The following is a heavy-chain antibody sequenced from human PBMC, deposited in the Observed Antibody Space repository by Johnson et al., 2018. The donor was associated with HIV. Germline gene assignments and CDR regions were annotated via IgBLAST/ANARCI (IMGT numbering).Heavy chain of an antibody. D-gene: IGHD5-18*01. Sequence: QVQLVESGGGVVQPGRSLRLSCAASGFTFSSYAMHWVRQAPGKGLEWVAIISYDGSNKYYADSVKGRFTISRDNSKNTLYLQMNSLRVEDTAVYYCARETRLLTDAFDIWGQGTMVTVSS. CDR3: ARETRLLTDAFDI. CDR2: ISYDGSNK. V-gene: IGHV3-30-3*01. J-gene: IGHJ3*02. CDR1: GFTFSSYA.